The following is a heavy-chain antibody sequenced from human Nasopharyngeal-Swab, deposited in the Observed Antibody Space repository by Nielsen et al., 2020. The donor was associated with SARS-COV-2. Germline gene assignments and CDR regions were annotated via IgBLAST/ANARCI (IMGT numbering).Heavy chain of an antibody. D-gene: IGHD6-13*01. CDR3: TTDPSSSWYLSFDY. CDR2: IKSKTVGGTT. J-gene: IGHJ4*02. Sequence: GESLKISCAASGFTFSNAWMSWVRQAPGKGLEWVGRIKSKTVGGTTDYAAPVKGRFTISRDDSKNTLYLQMNSLKTEDTAVYYCTTDPSSSWYLSFDYWGQGTLVTVSS. V-gene: IGHV3-15*01. CDR1: GFTFSNAW.